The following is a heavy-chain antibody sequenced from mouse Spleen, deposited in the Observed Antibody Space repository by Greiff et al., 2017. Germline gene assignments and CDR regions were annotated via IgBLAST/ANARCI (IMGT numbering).Heavy chain of an antibody. Sequence: EVQLVESGGGLVKPGGSLKLSCAASGFTFSSYAMSWVRQTPEKRLEWVATISSGGSYTYYPDSVKGRFTISRDNAKNTLYLQMSSLRSEDTAMYYCARQRGYLFDYWGQGTTLTVSS. V-gene: IGHV5-9-3*01. J-gene: IGHJ2*01. CDR3: ARQRGYLFDY. CDR2: ISSGGSYT. CDR1: GFTFSSYA. D-gene: IGHD2-2*01.